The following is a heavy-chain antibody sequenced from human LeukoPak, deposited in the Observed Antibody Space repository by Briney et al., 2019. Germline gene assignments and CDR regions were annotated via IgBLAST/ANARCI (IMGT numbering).Heavy chain of an antibody. J-gene: IGHJ4*02. D-gene: IGHD6-13*01. CDR3: AKAMLAYSSSRSGFDY. CDR2: ISGSGGST. Sequence: PGGSLRLSCAASGFTFSSYAMSWVRQAPGKGLEWASAISGSGGSTYYADSVKGRFTISRDNSKNTLYLQMNSLRAEDTAVYYCAKAMLAYSSSRSGFDYWRQGTLVTVSS. V-gene: IGHV3-23*01. CDR1: GFTFSSYA.